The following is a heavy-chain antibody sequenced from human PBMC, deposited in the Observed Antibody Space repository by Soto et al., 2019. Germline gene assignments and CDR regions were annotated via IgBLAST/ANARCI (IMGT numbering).Heavy chain of an antibody. CDR3: ARARRDSGSYRLDY. J-gene: IGHJ4*02. Sequence: SETLSLTCAVSGGPISSGGYSWSWIRQPPGKGLEWIGYIYHSGSTYYNPSLKSRVTMSVDRSKNQFSLKLSSVTAADTAVYYCARARRDSGSYRLDYWGQGTLVTVSS. CDR1: GGPISSGGYS. D-gene: IGHD1-26*01. V-gene: IGHV4-30-2*01. CDR2: IYHSGST.